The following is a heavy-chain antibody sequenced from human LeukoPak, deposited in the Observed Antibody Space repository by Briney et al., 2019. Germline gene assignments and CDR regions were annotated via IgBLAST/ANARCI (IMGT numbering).Heavy chain of an antibody. CDR1: GFTFSSYW. D-gene: IGHD5-18*01. CDR3: ARGGGRSYGPFDY. J-gene: IGHJ4*02. CDR2: INSDGSST. V-gene: IGHV3-74*01. Sequence: PGGSLRLSCAASGFTFSSYWMHWVRQAPGKGLVWVSRINSDGSSTSYADSVKGRFTISRDNAKNTLYLQMNSLRAEDTAVYYCARGGGRSYGPFDYWGQGTLVTVSS.